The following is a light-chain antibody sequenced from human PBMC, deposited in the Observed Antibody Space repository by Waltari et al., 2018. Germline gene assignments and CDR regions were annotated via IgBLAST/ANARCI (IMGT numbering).Light chain of an antibody. CDR1: QNINNH. J-gene: IGKJ5*01. CDR3: QQRKDWPLTT. V-gene: IGKV3-11*01. Sequence: DIVLTQSPATLSLFPGERATLSCRASQNINNHLAWYQHKTGQAPRPLIHEASRRAVGTPARFSGSGSGTDFSLTISSLVPEDFAVYYCQQRKDWPLTTFGQGTRLEIK. CDR2: EAS.